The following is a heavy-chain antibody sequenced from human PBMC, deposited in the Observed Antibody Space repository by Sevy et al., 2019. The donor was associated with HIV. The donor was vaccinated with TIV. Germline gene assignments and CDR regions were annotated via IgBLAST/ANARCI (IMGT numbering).Heavy chain of an antibody. CDR2: ISYDGFNK. Sequence: GGSLRLSCAGSGFTFSTYAMHWVRQTPGRGLEWVSTISYDGFNKHYRDSVKGRFAISRDNSKNTQYLQMNSLRVEDTAVYYCAIPFSGGGGGYWGQGTLVTVSS. D-gene: IGHD2-21*01. CDR3: AIPFSGGGGGY. J-gene: IGHJ4*02. CDR1: GFTFSTYA. V-gene: IGHV3-30*09.